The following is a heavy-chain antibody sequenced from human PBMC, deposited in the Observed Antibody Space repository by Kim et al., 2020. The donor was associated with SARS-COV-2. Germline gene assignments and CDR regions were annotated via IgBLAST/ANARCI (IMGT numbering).Heavy chain of an antibody. V-gene: IGHV3-7*01. Sequence: GGSLRLSCAASGFTFSSYWMSWVRQAPGKGLEWVANIKQDGSEKYYVDSVKGRFTISRDNAKNSLYLQMNSLRAEDMAVYYCARDLGIVGATTEGMDVWGQGTTVTVSS. D-gene: IGHD1-26*01. CDR1: GFTFSSYW. CDR2: IKQDGSEK. J-gene: IGHJ6*02. CDR3: ARDLGIVGATTEGMDV.